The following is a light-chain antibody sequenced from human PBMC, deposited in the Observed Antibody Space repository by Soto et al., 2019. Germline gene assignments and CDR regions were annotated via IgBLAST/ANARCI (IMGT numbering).Light chain of an antibody. Sequence: DIHVSQSASSVSVSVGYRVTITCGARQDIAGYLAWYQQKPGKAPKLLIYAASSLQSGVPSRFSGSGSGTDFTLTISSLQPEDFETYYCQQSYSTSWTFGQGTKVDIK. J-gene: IGKJ1*01. V-gene: IGKV1-12*01. CDR3: QQSYSTSWT. CDR2: AAS. CDR1: QDIAGY.